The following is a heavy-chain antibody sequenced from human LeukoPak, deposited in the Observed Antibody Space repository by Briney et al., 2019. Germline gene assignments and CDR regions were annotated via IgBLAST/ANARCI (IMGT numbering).Heavy chain of an antibody. D-gene: IGHD2-21*02. CDR1: GFTFSSYS. V-gene: IGHV3-48*02. J-gene: IGHJ4*02. CDR2: ISSSSSII. CDR3: AKSDTYRFDY. Sequence: GGTLRLSCAASGFTFSSYSMNWVRQAPGKGLEWLSYISSSSSIIYYADSVKGRFTISRDNAKNSLYLQMNSLRDEDTAVYYCAKSDTYRFDYWGQGTLVTVSS.